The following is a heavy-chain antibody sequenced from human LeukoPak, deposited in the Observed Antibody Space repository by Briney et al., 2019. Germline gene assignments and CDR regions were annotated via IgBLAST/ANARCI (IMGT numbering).Heavy chain of an antibody. CDR2: IIPIFGTA. Sequence: GASVNVSCKASGDMFSNYAISWVRQAPGQGLEWMGEIIPIFGTAKYAQKFQGRVTITADESTSTAYMEVTTLRSEDTAVYFCARGSVGARARSSDWGQGTLVTVSS. V-gene: IGHV1-69*13. J-gene: IGHJ4*02. CDR1: GDMFSNYA. D-gene: IGHD1-26*01. CDR3: ARGSVGARARSSD.